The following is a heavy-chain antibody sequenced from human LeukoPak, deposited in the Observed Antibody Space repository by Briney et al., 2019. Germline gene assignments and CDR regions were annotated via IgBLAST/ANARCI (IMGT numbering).Heavy chain of an antibody. V-gene: IGHV3-23*01. CDR2: ISGSGGST. CDR3: ARTFGGVIVANY. CDR1: GFTFSSYA. D-gene: IGHD3-16*02. J-gene: IGHJ4*02. Sequence: GGSLRLSCAASGFTFSSYAMSWVRQAPGKGLEWVSAISGSGGSTYYADSVKGRFTISRDNSKNTLYLQMNSLRAEDTAVYYCARTFGGVIVANYWGPGTLVTVSS.